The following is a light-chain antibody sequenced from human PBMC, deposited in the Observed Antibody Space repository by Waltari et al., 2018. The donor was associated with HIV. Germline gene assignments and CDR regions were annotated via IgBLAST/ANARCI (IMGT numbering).Light chain of an antibody. CDR3: ETYDSNIRV. CDR2: VEGSGTY. V-gene: IGLV4-60*03. J-gene: IGLJ3*02. CDR1: SGHSSYI. Sequence: QPVVTQSSSASASLGSSAELTCTLSSGHSSYIIAWHQQQPGKAPRYLMKVEGSGTYNKGVGVPYRCSGASSGTYPYLTISNVQSDDEADYYCETYDSNIRVFGGGTKLTVL.